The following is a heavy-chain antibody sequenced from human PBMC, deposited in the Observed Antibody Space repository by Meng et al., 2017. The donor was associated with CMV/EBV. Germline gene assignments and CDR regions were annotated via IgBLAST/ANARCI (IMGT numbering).Heavy chain of an antibody. CDR3: ARLIAAAPYYFDY. CDR1: GFTVSSSY. Sequence: CADSGFTVSSSYMSWVRQAPGKGLEWVSVIYSGGSTYCADSVKGRFTISRDNSKNTLYLQMNSLRAEDTAVYYCARLIAAAPYYFDYWGQGTLVTVSS. J-gene: IGHJ4*02. CDR2: IYSGGST. D-gene: IGHD6-13*01. V-gene: IGHV3-53*01.